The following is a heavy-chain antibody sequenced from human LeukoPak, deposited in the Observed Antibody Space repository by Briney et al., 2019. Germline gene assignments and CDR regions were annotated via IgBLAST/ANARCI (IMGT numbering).Heavy chain of an antibody. D-gene: IGHD6-13*01. V-gene: IGHV1-2*02. CDR2: INPNSGGT. J-gene: IGHJ4*02. CDR1: GYTFTGYY. Sequence: ASVKVSCKASGYTFTGYYMRWVRHAPGQGLEWMGWINPNSGGTNYAQKFQGRVTMTRDTSISTAYMELSRLRSDDTAVYYCARDDSSSWKTPGYWGQGTLVTVSS. CDR3: ARDDSSSWKTPGY.